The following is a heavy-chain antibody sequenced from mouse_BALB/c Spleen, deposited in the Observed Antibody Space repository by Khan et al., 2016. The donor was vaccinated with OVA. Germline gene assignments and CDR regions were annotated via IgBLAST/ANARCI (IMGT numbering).Heavy chain of an antibody. J-gene: IGHJ2*01. CDR3: AKYYYGSSPDY. CDR2: INPSTGYT. Sequence: QVQLQQSGAELAKPGASVKMSCKAPGYTFTSYWMHWVKQRPGQGLEWIGYINPSTGYTEYNQKFKDKATLTADKSSSTAYMQLSSLTSEDSAVSYCAKYYYGSSPDYWGQGTTLTVSS. V-gene: IGHV1-7*01. CDR1: GYTFTSYW. D-gene: IGHD1-1*01.